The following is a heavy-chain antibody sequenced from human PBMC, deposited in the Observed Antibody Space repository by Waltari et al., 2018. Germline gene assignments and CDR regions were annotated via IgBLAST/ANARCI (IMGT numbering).Heavy chain of an antibody. J-gene: IGHJ4*02. CDR1: GGSFSGYH. V-gene: IGHV4-34*01. CDR2: INHSGST. CDR3: ARFKYGSGSYYRYFDY. D-gene: IGHD3-10*01. Sequence: QVQLQQWGAGLSKPSETLSLTCAVYGGSFSGYHWLWLRQPPGKGLEWIGEINHSGSTNYNPSLKSRVTISVDTSKNHFSLKLSSVTAADTAVYYCARFKYGSGSYYRYFDYWGQGTLVTVSS.